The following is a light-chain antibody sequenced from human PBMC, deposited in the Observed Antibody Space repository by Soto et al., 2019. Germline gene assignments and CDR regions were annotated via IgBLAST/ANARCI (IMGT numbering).Light chain of an antibody. J-gene: IGKJ4*01. CDR3: QQYNFSPPNT. Sequence: TQSPATLSVSPGEGATLSCRASQSINNDLAWYQQKPGQAPRLLVYHASTRATGIPARFSGSGSGTEFTLTINGLQSEDSAVYCCQQYNFSPPNTFGGGTKVDIK. CDR2: HAS. CDR1: QSINND. V-gene: IGKV3-15*01.